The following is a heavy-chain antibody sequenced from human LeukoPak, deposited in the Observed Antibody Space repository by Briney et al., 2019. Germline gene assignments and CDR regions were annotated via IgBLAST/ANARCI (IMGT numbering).Heavy chain of an antibody. D-gene: IGHD6-19*01. J-gene: IGHJ5*02. CDR2: IYYSGST. CDR3: ARAVAANNWFDP. CDR1: GGSVSSGSYY. V-gene: IGHV4-61*01. Sequence: SETLSLTCTVSGGSVSSGSYYWSWIRQPPGKGLEWIGYIYYSGSTNYNPSLKSRVTISVDTSKNQFSLKLSSVTAADTAVYYCARAVAANNWFDPWGQGTLVTVSS.